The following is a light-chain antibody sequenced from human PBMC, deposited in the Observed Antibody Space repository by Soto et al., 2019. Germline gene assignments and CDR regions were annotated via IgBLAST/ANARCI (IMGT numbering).Light chain of an antibody. V-gene: IGKV1-17*03. CDR3: LQHYAYPWT. J-gene: IGKJ1*01. Sequence: DIQMTQSPSAVSASVGARVTITCRASQDISRFLAWFQQNPGKVPKRLVYLATALQNGAPSRFSGSGSGTEFNFTISSLQPEDFATYYCLQHYAYPWTFGQGTKVDIK. CDR2: LAT. CDR1: QDISRF.